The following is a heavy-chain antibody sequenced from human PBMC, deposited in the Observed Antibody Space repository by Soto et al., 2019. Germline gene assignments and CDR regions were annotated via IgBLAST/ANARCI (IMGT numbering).Heavy chain of an antibody. CDR3: ARSIRGPRRFNGMDV. CDR2: IERDDDDK. CDR1: GFSLTSPGMC. V-gene: IGHV2-70*13. D-gene: IGHD1-20*01. J-gene: IGHJ6*02. Sequence: VSCPTLVNPTETLTLTCTFSGFSLTSPGMCVSWIRQSPGKALEWLALIERDDDDKYYSTSLKTRLTISKDTRKNQVVLTMANMEPADTATYYCARSIRGPRRFNGMDVWGQGTTVTVSS.